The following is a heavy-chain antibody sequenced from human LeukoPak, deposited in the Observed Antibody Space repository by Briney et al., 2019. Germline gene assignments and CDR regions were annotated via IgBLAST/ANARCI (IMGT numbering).Heavy chain of an antibody. CDR3: AKWPPTPSSGYYPDY. CDR2: ISGSGGST. CDR1: GFTFRNYV. Sequence: GGSLRLSCAASGFTFRNYVIHWVRQAPGKGLEWVSAISGSGGSTYYADSVKGRFTISRDNSKNTLYLQMNSLRAEDTAVYYCAKWPPTPSSGYYPDYWGQGTLVTVSS. V-gene: IGHV3-23*01. D-gene: IGHD3-22*01. J-gene: IGHJ4*02.